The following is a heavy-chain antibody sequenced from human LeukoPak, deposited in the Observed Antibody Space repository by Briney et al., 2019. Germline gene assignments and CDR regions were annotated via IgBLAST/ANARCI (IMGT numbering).Heavy chain of an antibody. CDR1: GGTFRSDA. Sequence: GASAKVSCKASGGTFRSDAISWVRQAPGQGLEWMGGIIPMFGAANYAQKFQDRVTISADESTSTGYMELRGLRSEDTAVYYCARGHYDTSGYYSLSWWFDPWGQGTLVTVSS. D-gene: IGHD3-22*01. CDR3: ARGHYDTSGYYSLSWWFDP. J-gene: IGHJ5*02. V-gene: IGHV1-69*13. CDR2: IIPMFGAA.